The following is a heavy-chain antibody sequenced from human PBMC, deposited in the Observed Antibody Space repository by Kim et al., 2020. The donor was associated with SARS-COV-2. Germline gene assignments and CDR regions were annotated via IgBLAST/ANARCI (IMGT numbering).Heavy chain of an antibody. CDR2: IKSKTDGGTT. Sequence: GGSLRLSCAASAFTITNAWMSWVRQVPGKGLEWVGRIKSKTDGGTTEYAAPVKGRFTISRDDSKNTLYLQMNSLKNEDTAVYYCTTEAWGGYYDSSGYYYWGQGTLVTVSS. J-gene: IGHJ4*02. D-gene: IGHD3-22*01. CDR3: TTEAWGGYYDSSGYYY. V-gene: IGHV3-15*01. CDR1: AFTITNAW.